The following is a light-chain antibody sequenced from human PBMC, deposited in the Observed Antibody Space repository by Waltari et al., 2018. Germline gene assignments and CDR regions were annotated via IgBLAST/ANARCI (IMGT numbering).Light chain of an antibody. CDR2: GAS. J-gene: IGKJ2*01. CDR1: QSISNN. CDR3: QQYYNWPQT. V-gene: IGKV3-15*01. Sequence: EIVMTQSPATLSVSPGERATLSCRASQSISNNLAWYQQKPGQAPGLLVYGASTRATGIPARFSGSGSGTEFTLTISSLQSEDCAVYYCQQYYNWPQTFGQGTKLEIK.